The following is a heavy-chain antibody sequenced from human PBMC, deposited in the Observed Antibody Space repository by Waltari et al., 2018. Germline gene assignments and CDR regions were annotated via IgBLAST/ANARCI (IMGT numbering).Heavy chain of an antibody. CDR3: ARGQWQPRFDP. Sequence: QVQLQQWGAGLLTPSETLSLTCVVYGGSFSGYYWSWIRQPPGKGLEWIGEINHSGSTKYNASLKSRVTILGDTSKNQFSLKLSSVSAADTAVYYCARGQWQPRFDPWGQGTLVTVSS. D-gene: IGHD6-19*01. J-gene: IGHJ5*02. CDR2: INHSGST. CDR1: GGSFSGYY. V-gene: IGHV4-34*01.